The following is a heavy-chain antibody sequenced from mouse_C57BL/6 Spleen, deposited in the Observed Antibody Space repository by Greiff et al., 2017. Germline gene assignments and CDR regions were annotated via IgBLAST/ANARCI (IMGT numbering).Heavy chain of an antibody. J-gene: IGHJ2*01. CDR3: ARDGPMRYYFDY. CDR2: INPYNGGT. CDR1: GYTFTDYY. D-gene: IGHD2-3*01. Sequence: VQLQQSGPVLVKPGASVKMSCKASGYTFTDYYMNWVKQSHGKSLEWIGVINPYNGGTSYNQKFKGKATLTVDKSSSTAYMELNSLTSEDSAVYYCARDGPMRYYFDYWGQGTTLTVSS. V-gene: IGHV1-19*01.